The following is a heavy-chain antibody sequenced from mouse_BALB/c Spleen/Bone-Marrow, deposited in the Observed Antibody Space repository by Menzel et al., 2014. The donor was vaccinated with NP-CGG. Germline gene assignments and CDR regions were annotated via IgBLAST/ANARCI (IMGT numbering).Heavy chain of an antibody. CDR1: GYSFTGYY. CDR2: VNPNNGGT. V-gene: IGHV1-34*01. J-gene: IGHJ2*01. D-gene: IGHD1-2*01. Sequence: EVKLQEPGPDLVKPGASVQISCKASGYSFTGYYLHWVKQSQGQSLEWIGRVNPNNGGTGYNQKFKGKAILAVDKSSRTAYMELRSLTTEDSAVYYCARLEHYYDYYFDYWGQGTTLTVSS. CDR3: ARLEHYYDYYFDY.